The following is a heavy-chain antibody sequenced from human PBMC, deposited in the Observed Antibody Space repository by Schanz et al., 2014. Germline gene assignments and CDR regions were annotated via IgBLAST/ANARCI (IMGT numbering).Heavy chain of an antibody. J-gene: IGHJ4*02. CDR1: GYSFTTYD. CDR3: AIHYGDRPL. D-gene: IGHD4-17*01. V-gene: IGHV1-8*01. Sequence: QVQLVQSGAEVKKPGASVRVSCKASGYSFTTYDVNWVRQATGQGLEWMGWMNPTTGNRGYAQNFQGRVTMTRDTSLKTAYMEMTDLKFEDAVLYYCAIHYGDRPLWCPGTLIAVSS. CDR2: MNPTTGNR.